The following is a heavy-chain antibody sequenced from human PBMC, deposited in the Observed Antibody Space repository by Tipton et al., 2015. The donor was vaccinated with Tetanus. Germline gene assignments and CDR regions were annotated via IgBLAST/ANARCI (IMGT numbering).Heavy chain of an antibody. V-gene: IGHV4-59*01. CDR3: ARAVTGTLLRLDY. Sequence: LRLSCTVSGGSISSYYWSWIRQPPGKGLEWIGYIYYSGSTNYNPSLKSRVTISVDTSKNQFSLKLSSVTAADTAVYYCARAVTGTLLRLDYWGQGTLVTVSS. J-gene: IGHJ4*02. CDR2: IYYSGST. D-gene: IGHD1-7*01. CDR1: GGSISSYY.